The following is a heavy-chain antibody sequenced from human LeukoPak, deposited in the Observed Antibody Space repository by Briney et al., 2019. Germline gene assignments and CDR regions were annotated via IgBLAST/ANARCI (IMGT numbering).Heavy chain of an antibody. Sequence: GGSLRLSCAASGFTFSSYAMHWVREAPGKGLEYVSAISSNGGSTYYANSVKGRFTISRDNSKNTLYLQMGSLRAEDMAVYDCARAMDYGDYLSWFDYWGQGTLVTVSS. CDR1: GFTFSSYA. CDR2: ISSNGGST. V-gene: IGHV3-64*01. J-gene: IGHJ4*02. CDR3: ARAMDYGDYLSWFDY. D-gene: IGHD4-17*01.